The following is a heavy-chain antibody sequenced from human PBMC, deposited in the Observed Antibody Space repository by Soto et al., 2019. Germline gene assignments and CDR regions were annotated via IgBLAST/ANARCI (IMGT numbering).Heavy chain of an antibody. CDR2: INPNSGGT. CDR1: GYTFTGYY. V-gene: IGHV1-2*04. Sequence: ASVKVSCKASGYTFTGYYMHWARQAPGQGLEWMGWINPNSGGTNYAQKFQGWVTMTRDTSISTAYMELSRLRSDDTAVYYCARNYYDRAFDYWGQGTLVTVSS. J-gene: IGHJ4*02. CDR3: ARNYYDRAFDY. D-gene: IGHD3-22*01.